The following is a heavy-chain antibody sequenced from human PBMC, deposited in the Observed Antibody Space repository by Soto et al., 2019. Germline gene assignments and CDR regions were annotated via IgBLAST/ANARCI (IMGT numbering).Heavy chain of an antibody. V-gene: IGHV4-34*01. CDR3: SRARVVRGPFDY. CDR1: GGSFSGYY. D-gene: IGHD3-10*01. Sequence: QVQLQQWGAGLLKPSETLSLTCAVYGGSFSGYYWSWIRQPPGKGLEWIGEINHSGSTNYNPSLKSRVIISVDTSKNQFALKLSSVTAADTAVYYCSRARVVRGPFDYWGQGTMVTVSS. CDR2: INHSGST. J-gene: IGHJ4*01.